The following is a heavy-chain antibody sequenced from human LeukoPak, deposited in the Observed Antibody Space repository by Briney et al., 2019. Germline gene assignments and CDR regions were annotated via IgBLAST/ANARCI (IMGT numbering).Heavy chain of an antibody. D-gene: IGHD3-16*01. Sequence: ASVTVSFKVSGYTLTELSMHWVRQPPAKGRAWMGGFDPEDGETIYAQKFQGRVTMTEDTSTDTAYMELSSLRSEDTAVYYCATDLFMITSADYWGQGTLVTVSS. J-gene: IGHJ4*02. CDR1: GYTLTELS. CDR3: ATDLFMITSADY. V-gene: IGHV1-24*01. CDR2: FDPEDGET.